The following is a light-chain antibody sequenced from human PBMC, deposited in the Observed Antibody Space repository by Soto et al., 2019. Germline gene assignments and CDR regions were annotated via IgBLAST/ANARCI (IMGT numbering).Light chain of an antibody. CDR2: KAS. CDR1: QSISSW. CDR3: QQYNSFWT. Sequence: DIQMTQSPSTLSASVGERVTITCRASQSISSWLAWYQQKPGKAPKLLIYKASSLESGVPSRFSGSGSGTEFTLTSSSLQADDFATYYCQQYNSFWTFGQGTKVEIK. J-gene: IGKJ1*01. V-gene: IGKV1-5*03.